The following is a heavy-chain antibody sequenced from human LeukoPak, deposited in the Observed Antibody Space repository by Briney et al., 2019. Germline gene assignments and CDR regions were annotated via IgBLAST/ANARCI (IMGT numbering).Heavy chain of an antibody. Sequence: PGGSLRLSCAASGFTFSSYAMSWVRQAPGKGLEWVSAISGSGGSTYYADSVKGRFTISRDNSKNTLYLQMNSLRAEDTAVYYCAKCRMTTVTTAHTHYYYYYGMDVWGQGTTVTVSS. CDR3: AKCRMTTVTTAHTHYYYYYGMDV. V-gene: IGHV3-23*01. CDR1: GFTFSSYA. D-gene: IGHD4-11*01. CDR2: ISGSGGST. J-gene: IGHJ6*02.